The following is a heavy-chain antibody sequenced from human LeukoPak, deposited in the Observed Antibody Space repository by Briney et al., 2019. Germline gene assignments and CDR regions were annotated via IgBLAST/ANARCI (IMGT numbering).Heavy chain of an antibody. V-gene: IGHV3-7*01. D-gene: IGHD3-10*01. J-gene: IGHJ6*03. CDR2: IKQDGSEK. Sequence: GGSLRLSCAASGFTFSSYWMSWVRQAPGKGLEWVANIKQDGSEKYYVDSVKGRFTISRDNAKNSLYLQMNSLRAEDTAVYYCARGRAELLWFGELTGYMDVRGKGTTVTVSS. CDR1: GFTFSSYW. CDR3: ARGRAELLWFGELTGYMDV.